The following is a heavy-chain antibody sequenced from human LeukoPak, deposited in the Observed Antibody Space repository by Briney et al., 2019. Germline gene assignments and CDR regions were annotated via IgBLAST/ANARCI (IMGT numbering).Heavy chain of an antibody. V-gene: IGHV1-46*01. D-gene: IGHD3-22*01. CDR3: TRGSYYDSSGYSGVRLFDY. CDR1: GYTFTGYY. CDR2: INPSGGST. Sequence: ASVKVSCKASGYTFTGYYMHWVRQAPGQGLEWMGIINPSGGSTSYAQKFQGRVTMTRDMSTSTVYMELSSLRSEDTAVYYCTRGSYYDSSGYSGVRLFDYWGQGTPVTVPS. J-gene: IGHJ4*02.